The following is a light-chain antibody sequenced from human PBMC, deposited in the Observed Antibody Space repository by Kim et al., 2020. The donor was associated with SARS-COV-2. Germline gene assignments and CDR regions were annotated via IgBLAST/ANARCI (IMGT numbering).Light chain of an antibody. CDR2: WAS. CDR1: QSLFSTSNNKNF. J-gene: IGKJ4*01. V-gene: IGKV4-1*01. Sequence: RATIHCKSSQSLFSTSNNKNFLACFQQKPGQPPKLLIYWASARESGVPDRFSASGSGTHFTLTISSLQAEDVALYYCQQYYNAPLTFGGGTKLEI. CDR3: QQYYNAPLT.